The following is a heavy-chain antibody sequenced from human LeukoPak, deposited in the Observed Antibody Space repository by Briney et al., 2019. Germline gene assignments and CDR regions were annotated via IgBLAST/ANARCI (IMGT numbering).Heavy chain of an antibody. Sequence: GGSLRLSCAASGFTFSSYAMSWVRQAPGKGLEWVSAISGSGGSTYYADSVKGRFTISRDNPKNTLYLQMNSLRAEDTAVYYCAKGYDSSGYWSSFWYFDLWGRGTLVTVSS. CDR1: GFTFSSYA. J-gene: IGHJ2*01. V-gene: IGHV3-23*01. CDR2: ISGSGGST. D-gene: IGHD3-22*01. CDR3: AKGYDSSGYWSSFWYFDL.